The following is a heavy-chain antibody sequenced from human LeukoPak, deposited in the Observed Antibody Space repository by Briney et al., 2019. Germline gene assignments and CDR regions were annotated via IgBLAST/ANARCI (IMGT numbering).Heavy chain of an antibody. J-gene: IGHJ3*02. V-gene: IGHV3-20*04. CDR1: GFPFHYSG. CDR2: ISWHSTNR. Sequence: PGGSLRLSCAASGFPFHYSGMTWVRQVPGKGLEWVSGISWHSTNRGYADSVKGRFTISRDNAKNSLYLQMSSLRAEDTALYYCARVVDYYDSSAYFDALDIWGQGTMVTVS. CDR3: ARVVDYYDSSAYFDALDI. D-gene: IGHD3-22*01.